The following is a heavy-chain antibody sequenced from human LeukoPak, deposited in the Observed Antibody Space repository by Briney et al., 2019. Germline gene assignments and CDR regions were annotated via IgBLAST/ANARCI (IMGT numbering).Heavy chain of an antibody. D-gene: IGHD3-3*01. CDR1: GYSFTSYW. V-gene: IGHV5-51*01. J-gene: IGHJ4*02. CDR2: IYPGDSDT. Sequence: GESLKISCKGSGYSFTSYWIGWVRQMPGKGLEWMGIIYPGDSDTRYSPSLQGQVTISADKSISTAYLQWSSLKASDTAMYYCARSYYDFWSGYYYFDYWGQGTLVTVSS. CDR3: ARSYYDFWSGYYYFDY.